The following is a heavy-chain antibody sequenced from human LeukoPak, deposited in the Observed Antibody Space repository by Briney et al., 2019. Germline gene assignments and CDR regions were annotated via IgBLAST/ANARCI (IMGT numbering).Heavy chain of an antibody. CDR1: GYTFTGYY. CDR3: ARVTYSWSYCFDY. CDR2: INPNSGST. J-gene: IGHJ4*02. D-gene: IGHD1-26*01. Sequence: ASVKVSCKASGYTFTGYYIHWLRPAPRQGLEWMGWINPNSGSTNYAQKSQDRVTMTRDTAISPAYLEVSRLRSDGTAVYYCARVTYSWSYCFDYWGQRTLVTVSS. V-gene: IGHV1-2*02.